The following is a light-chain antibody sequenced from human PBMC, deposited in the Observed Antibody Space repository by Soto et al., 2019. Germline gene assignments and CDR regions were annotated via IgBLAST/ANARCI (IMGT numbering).Light chain of an antibody. V-gene: IGKV3-20*01. CDR3: QQYRSSPFT. CDR2: GAS. Sequence: EIVLTQSPGTLSLSPGERATLSCRASQSVSSSYLAWYQQNPGQAPRLLIHGASSRATGIPERFSGSGSGTDFSLTISRLEPEDFAVYYCQQYRSSPFTFGQGTKLEIK. J-gene: IGKJ2*01. CDR1: QSVSSSY.